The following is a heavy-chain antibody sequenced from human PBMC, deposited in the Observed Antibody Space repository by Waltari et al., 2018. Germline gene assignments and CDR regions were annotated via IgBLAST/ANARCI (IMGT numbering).Heavy chain of an antibody. V-gene: IGHV3-23*04. Sequence: EVQLVESGGGLVQPGGSLRLSCAASGFTFSSYAMSWVRQAPGKGLEWVSAISGSGGSTSYADSVKGRFTISRDNSKNTLYLQMNSLRAEDTAVYYCAKEARRDSSGYYYFDYWGQGTLVTVSS. CDR2: ISGSGGST. J-gene: IGHJ4*02. D-gene: IGHD3-22*01. CDR3: AKEARRDSSGYYYFDY. CDR1: GFTFSSYA.